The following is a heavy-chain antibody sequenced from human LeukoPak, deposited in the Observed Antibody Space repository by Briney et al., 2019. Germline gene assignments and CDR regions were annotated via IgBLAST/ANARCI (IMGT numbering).Heavy chain of an antibody. J-gene: IGHJ6*03. D-gene: IGHD2-15*01. V-gene: IGHV3-21*01. Sequence: GGSLRLSCAASGFTFSSYSMNWVRQAPGKGLEWVSSNSSSSSYIYYADSVKGRFTISRDNAKNSLYLQMNSLRAEDTAVYYCARDPGYCSGGSCQYYYYYYMDVWGKGTTVTVSS. CDR3: ARDPGYCSGGSCQYYYYYYMDV. CDR1: GFTFSSYS. CDR2: NSSSSSYI.